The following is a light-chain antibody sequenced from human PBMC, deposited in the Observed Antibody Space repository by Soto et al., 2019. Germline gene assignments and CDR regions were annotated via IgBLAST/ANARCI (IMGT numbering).Light chain of an antibody. CDR3: SSYTSSSTYV. Sequence: QPASVSGSPGQSITISCTGTSSDVGGYNYVSWYQQHPGKAPKLMIYEVSNRPSGVSNCFSGSKSGNTASLTISGLQAGDEADYYCSSYTSSSTYVFGTGTKVTVL. CDR1: SSDVGGYNY. V-gene: IGLV2-14*01. J-gene: IGLJ1*01. CDR2: EVS.